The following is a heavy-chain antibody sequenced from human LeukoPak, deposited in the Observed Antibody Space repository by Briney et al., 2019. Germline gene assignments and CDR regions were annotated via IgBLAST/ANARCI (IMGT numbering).Heavy chain of an antibody. Sequence: GGSLRLSCAASGFTFSSYSMNWVRQAPGKGLEWVSSISSSSSYIYCADSVKGRFTISRDNAKNSLYLQMNSPRAEDTAVYYCARSAPYYYYMDVWGKGTTVTVSS. CDR3: ARSAPYYYYMDV. CDR2: ISSSSSYI. J-gene: IGHJ6*03. CDR1: GFTFSSYS. V-gene: IGHV3-21*01.